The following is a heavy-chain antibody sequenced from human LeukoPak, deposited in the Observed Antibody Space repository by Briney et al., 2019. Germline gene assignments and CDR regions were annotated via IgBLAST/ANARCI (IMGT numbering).Heavy chain of an antibody. CDR2: IYHSGST. CDR3: ARVGSSPPFYYYYYMDV. D-gene: IGHD6-13*01. V-gene: IGHV4-39*07. J-gene: IGHJ6*03. CDR1: GGSIRSSSYY. Sequence: TPSETLSLTCTVSGGSIRSSSYYWDWIRQPPGKGLEWIGSIYHSGSTYYNPSLKSRVTISVDTSKNQFSLKLNSVTAADTAVYYCARVGSSPPFYYYYYMDVWGKGTTVTVSS.